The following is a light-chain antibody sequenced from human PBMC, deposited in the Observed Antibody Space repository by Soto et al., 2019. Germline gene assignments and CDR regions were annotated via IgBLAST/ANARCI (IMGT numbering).Light chain of an antibody. CDR1: SSDAVDYIS. Sequence: QVVLTQSACLSGSPGQLITIFDTGTSSDAVDYISVTWYTQHPGKAPKLIIYDDSSRPSGVSTPFSGSQSRNTASLTISGLQDEDEANYYFCSYTTSNTPLYVFGTGTKVT. CDR3: CSYTTSNTPLYV. V-gene: IGLV2-14*01. CDR2: DDS. J-gene: IGLJ1*01.